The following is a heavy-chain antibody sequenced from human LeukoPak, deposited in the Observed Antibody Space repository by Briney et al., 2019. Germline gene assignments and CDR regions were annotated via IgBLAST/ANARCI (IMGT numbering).Heavy chain of an antibody. CDR1: GYTFTSYG. CDR2: ISAYNGNT. D-gene: IGHD3-3*01. J-gene: IGHJ5*02. Sequence: GASVKVSCKASGYTFTSYGISWVRQAPGQGLEWMGWISAYNGNTNYAQKLQGRVTTTTDTSTSTAYMELRSLRSDDTAVYYCARDPYYDFWSGFPAAPSMWFDPWGQGTLVTVSS. V-gene: IGHV1-18*01. CDR3: ARDPYYDFWSGFPAAPSMWFDP.